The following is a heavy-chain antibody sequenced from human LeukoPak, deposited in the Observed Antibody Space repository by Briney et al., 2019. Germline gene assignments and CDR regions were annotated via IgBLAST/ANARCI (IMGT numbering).Heavy chain of an antibody. CDR2: INHSGST. Sequence: SETLSLTCAVYGGSFSGYYWSWIRQPPGKGLEWIGEINHSGSTNYNPSLKSRATISVDTSKNQFSLKLSSVTAADTAVYYCARGYCSGGSCYYAFDIWGQGTMVTVSS. V-gene: IGHV4-34*01. CDR3: ARGYCSGGSCYYAFDI. CDR1: GGSFSGYY. J-gene: IGHJ3*02. D-gene: IGHD2-15*01.